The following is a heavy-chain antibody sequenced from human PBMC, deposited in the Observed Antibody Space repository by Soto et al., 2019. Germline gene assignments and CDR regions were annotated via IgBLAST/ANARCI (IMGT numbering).Heavy chain of an antibody. D-gene: IGHD2-21*01. Sequence: SETLSLTCTVIYYYITSHSYYWGWILQSPGTEMQGSGTIHYTGTTSYNPSLQGRATIAIDGSKNQMFLKLISVTAEDTAVYYCARVLGEQGNTYLVGFDSWCQGAEVTVSS. CDR1: YYYITSHSYY. CDR2: IHYTGTT. V-gene: IGHV4-39*01. CDR3: ARVLGEQGNTYLVGFDS. J-gene: IGHJ4*02.